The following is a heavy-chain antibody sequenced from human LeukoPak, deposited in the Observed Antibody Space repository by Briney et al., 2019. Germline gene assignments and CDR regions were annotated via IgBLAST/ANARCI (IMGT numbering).Heavy chain of an antibody. J-gene: IGHJ6*02. CDR1: GYTFTSYY. CDR2: INPSGGST. CDR3: ARDVHEQQWLLPPYYYGMDV. Sequence: ASVKVSCKASGYTFTSYYMHWVRQAPGQGLEWMGIINPSGGSTSYAQKFQGRVTMTRDTSTSTVYMELSSLRSEDTAVYYCARDVHEQQWLLPPYYYGMDVWGQGTTVTVSS. D-gene: IGHD6-19*01. V-gene: IGHV1-46*01.